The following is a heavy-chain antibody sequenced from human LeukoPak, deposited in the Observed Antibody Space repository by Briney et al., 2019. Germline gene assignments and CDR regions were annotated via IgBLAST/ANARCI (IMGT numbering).Heavy chain of an antibody. CDR2: INPNSGGT. D-gene: IGHD5-12*01. CDR1: GYTFTGYY. Sequence: GASVKVSCKASGYTFTGYYMHWVRQAPGQGLEWMGWINPNSGGTNYAQKFQGRVTMTRDTSISTAYMELSRLRSDDTAVYYCARAARVPDPRLRFLSHFDPWGQGTLVTVSS. CDR3: ARAARVPDPRLRFLSHFDP. J-gene: IGHJ5*02. V-gene: IGHV1-2*02.